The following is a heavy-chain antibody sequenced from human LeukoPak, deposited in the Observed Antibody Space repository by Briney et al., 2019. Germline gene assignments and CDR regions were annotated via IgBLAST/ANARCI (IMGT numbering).Heavy chain of an antibody. D-gene: IGHD4-17*01. Sequence: GGSLRLSCAASGFTFSSYWMSWVRQAPGKGLEWVANIKQDGSEKYYVDSVKGRFTISRDNAKNSLYLQMNSLRAEDTAVYYCARDPIATVTLYYFDYWGQGTLVTVSS. V-gene: IGHV3-7*01. J-gene: IGHJ4*02. CDR3: ARDPIATVTLYYFDY. CDR2: IKQDGSEK. CDR1: GFTFSSYW.